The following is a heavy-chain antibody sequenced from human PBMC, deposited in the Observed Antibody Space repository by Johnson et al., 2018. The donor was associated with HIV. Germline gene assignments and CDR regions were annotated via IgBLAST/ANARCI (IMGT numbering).Heavy chain of an antibody. CDR3: ARDLLGRRADDAFDI. CDR1: GFSFSSYG. V-gene: IGHV3-NL1*01. CDR2: IYSGGTT. D-gene: IGHD2-21*01. Sequence: QVQLVESGGGLVQPGRSLRLSCAASGFSFSSYGMHWVRQLPGKGLEWVAVIYSGGTTYYVDSVKGRFSISRDNSKNTLYLQMNRLRAEDTAVYYCARDLLGRRADDAFDIWGQGTMVTVSS. J-gene: IGHJ3*02.